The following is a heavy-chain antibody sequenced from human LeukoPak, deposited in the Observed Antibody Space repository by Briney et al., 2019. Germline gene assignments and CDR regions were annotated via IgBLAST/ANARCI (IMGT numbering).Heavy chain of an antibody. CDR2: IKSDGSST. CDR1: GFTFSTYW. D-gene: IGHD3-10*01. V-gene: IGHV3-74*01. CDR3: ARLAGGLDY. Sequence: GGSLRLSCAASGFTFSTYWMHWVRQAPGKGLVWVSRIKSDGSSTTYADSVKGRFTISRDNSKNTLYLQMNSLRAEDTAVYYCARLAGGLDYWGQGTLVTVSS. J-gene: IGHJ4*02.